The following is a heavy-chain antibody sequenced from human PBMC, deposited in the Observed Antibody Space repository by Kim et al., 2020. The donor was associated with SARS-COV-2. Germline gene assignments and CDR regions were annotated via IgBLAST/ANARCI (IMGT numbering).Heavy chain of an antibody. D-gene: IGHD4-17*01. J-gene: IGHJ4*02. V-gene: IGHV3-73*01. CDR2: AT. Sequence: ATEYAAPVKGRFTIARDDSKNTAYLQMNSLKNEDTGVYYCTRPYGDYPAGWGQGTLVTVSS. CDR3: TRPYGDYPAG.